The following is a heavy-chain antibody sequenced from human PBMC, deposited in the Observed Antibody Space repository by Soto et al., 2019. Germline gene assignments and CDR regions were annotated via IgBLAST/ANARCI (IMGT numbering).Heavy chain of an antibody. CDR3: ANEVDVAFSSLQYGMDV. Sequence: GGSLRLSCLASGFTFNNFAMHWVRQAPGKGLEWVAFISYDGTYKYYADSVRGRFTVYRDNSKSTLFLQMNSLKFEDTAVYVCANEVDVAFSSLQYGMDVWGQGTTVTVSS. CDR2: ISYDGTYK. J-gene: IGHJ6*02. CDR1: GFTFNNFA. D-gene: IGHD5-12*01. V-gene: IGHV3-30*14.